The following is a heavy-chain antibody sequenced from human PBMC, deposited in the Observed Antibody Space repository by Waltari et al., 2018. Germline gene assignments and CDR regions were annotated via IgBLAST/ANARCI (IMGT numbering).Heavy chain of an antibody. CDR3: ARHPPPLDYYDSSGYYFDY. Sequence: QLQLQESGPGLVKPSETLSLTCTVSGGSISSSSYYWGWIRQPPGKGLEWIGSIYYSGSTYYNPSLKSRVTISVDTSKNQFSLKLSSVTAADTAVYYCARHPPPLDYYDSSGYYFDYWGQGTLVTVSS. D-gene: IGHD3-22*01. V-gene: IGHV4-39*01. CDR2: IYYSGST. J-gene: IGHJ4*02. CDR1: GGSISSSSYY.